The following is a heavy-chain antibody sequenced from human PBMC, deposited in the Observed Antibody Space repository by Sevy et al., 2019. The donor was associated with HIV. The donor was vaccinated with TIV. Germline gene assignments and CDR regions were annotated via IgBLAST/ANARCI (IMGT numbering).Heavy chain of an antibody. D-gene: IGHD3-22*01. CDR1: EFTFSTYN. V-gene: IGHV3-21*01. Sequence: GGSLRLSCAASEFTFSTYNMNWVRQAPGKGLEWVSSITSSGFYIYYADSVKGRFTISRDNAKNSLYLQVSSLRAEDTAVYYCARGSIVVVNFVGDYWGQRTLVTVSS. J-gene: IGHJ4*02. CDR2: ITSSGFYI. CDR3: ARGSIVVVNFVGDY.